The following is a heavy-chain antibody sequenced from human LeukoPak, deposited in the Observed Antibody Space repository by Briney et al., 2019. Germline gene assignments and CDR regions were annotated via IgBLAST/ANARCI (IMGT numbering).Heavy chain of an antibody. CDR3: ARDLGSGWYQN. D-gene: IGHD6-19*01. V-gene: IGHV4-59*12. J-gene: IGHJ4*02. CDR1: GGSLSSYY. CDR2: IYYSGST. Sequence: SETLSLTCTVSGGSLSSYYWSWIRQPPGKGLEWIGYIYYSGSTYYNPSLKSRVTISVDTSKNQFSLKLSSVTAADTAVYYCARDLGSGWYQNWGQGTLVTVSS.